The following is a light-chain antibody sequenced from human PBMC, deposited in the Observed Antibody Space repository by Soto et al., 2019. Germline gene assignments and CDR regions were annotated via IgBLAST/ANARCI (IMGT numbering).Light chain of an antibody. CDR2: DVS. V-gene: IGLV2-14*01. CDR1: SSDVGGNSY. Sequence: QSALTQPASVSWSPGQSITISCTGTSSDVGGNSYVSWYQHHPGKAPIVLIYDVSNRPSGVSDRFSGSKSGNTASLTISGLQAEDEADYYCSSYTNNIYWVLGGGTKLTVL. CDR3: SSYTNNIYWV. J-gene: IGLJ3*02.